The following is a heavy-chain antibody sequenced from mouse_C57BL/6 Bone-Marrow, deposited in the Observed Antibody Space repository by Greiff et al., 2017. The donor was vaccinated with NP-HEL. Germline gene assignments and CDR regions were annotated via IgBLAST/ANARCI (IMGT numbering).Heavy chain of an antibody. CDR1: EYEFPSHD. CDR2: INSDGGST. V-gene: IGHV5-2*01. Sequence: EVKLVESGGGLVQPGESLKLSCESNEYEFPSHDMSWVRKTPEKRLELVAAINSDGGSTYYPDTMERRFIISRDNTKKTLYLQMSSLRSEDTALYYCARHGGYYDYDGWYFDVWGTGTTVTVSS. J-gene: IGHJ1*03. CDR3: ARHGGYYDYDGWYFDV. D-gene: IGHD2-4*01.